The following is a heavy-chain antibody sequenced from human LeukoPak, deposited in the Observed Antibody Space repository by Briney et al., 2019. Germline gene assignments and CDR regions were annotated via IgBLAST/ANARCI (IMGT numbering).Heavy chain of an antibody. Sequence: GGSLRLSCAASGFTFSSYSMNWVCQAPGKGLEWVSSISSRSSYIYYADSVKGRFTISRDNAKNSLYLQMNSLRAEDTAVYYCARGISTHGEYYFDHWGQGTLVTVSS. CDR1: GFTFSSYS. CDR3: ARGISTHGEYYFDH. J-gene: IGHJ4*02. CDR2: ISSRSSYI. D-gene: IGHD2-2*01. V-gene: IGHV3-21*01.